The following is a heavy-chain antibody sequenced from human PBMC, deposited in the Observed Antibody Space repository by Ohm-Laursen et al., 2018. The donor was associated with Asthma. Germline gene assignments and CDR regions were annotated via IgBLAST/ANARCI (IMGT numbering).Heavy chain of an antibody. V-gene: IGHV3-30*03. J-gene: IGHJ3*02. CDR1: GFTFSSYG. CDR2: ISYDGSNK. CDR3: ASFPHYGSGSYYNNDAFDI. Sequence: SLRLSCAASGFTFSSYGMHWVRQAPGKGLEWVAVISYDGSNKYYADSVKGRFTISRDNSKNTLYLQMNSLRAEDTAVYYCASFPHYGSGSYYNNDAFDIWGQGTMVTVSS. D-gene: IGHD3-10*01.